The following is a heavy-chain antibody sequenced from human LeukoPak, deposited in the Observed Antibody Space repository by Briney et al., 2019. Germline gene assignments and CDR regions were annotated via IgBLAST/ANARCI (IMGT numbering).Heavy chain of an antibody. CDR3: ASQYSTTWYANYYYFGMDV. J-gene: IGHJ6*02. V-gene: IGHV5-51*01. Sequence: GESLKISCKASGYSFTSYWIGWVRQMPGKGLEWMGINYPGDSDTRYSPSFQGQVTISADKSISTAYLQGSSLKASDTAMYYCASQYSTTWYANYYYFGMDVWGQGTTVTVSS. CDR1: GYSFTSYW. CDR2: NYPGDSDT. D-gene: IGHD6-13*01.